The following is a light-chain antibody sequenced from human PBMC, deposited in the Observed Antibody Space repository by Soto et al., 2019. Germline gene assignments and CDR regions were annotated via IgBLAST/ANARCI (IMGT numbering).Light chain of an antibody. Sequence: EIVLTQSPGTLSLSPGERATLSCRASQSVSSSFLAWYQQKPGQAPRLLIYGVSTRATVIPDRFSGSGSGTDFTLTISRLEPEEFAVYYGQQYGSSPWTFGQGTKVEIK. CDR2: GVS. V-gene: IGKV3-20*01. J-gene: IGKJ1*01. CDR3: QQYGSSPWT. CDR1: QSVSSSF.